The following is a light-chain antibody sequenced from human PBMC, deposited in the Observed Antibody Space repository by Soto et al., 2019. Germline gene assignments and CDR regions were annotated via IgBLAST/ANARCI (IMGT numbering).Light chain of an antibody. Sequence: EIVMTQSPATLSVSPGERATLSCRASQSVSSNLAWYQQKPGQAPRLLIYGASTRATGIPARFSGSGSGTEFTLTISSLQSEDFAVYYCQQYNNWPPTFGQGNQVEIK. CDR2: GAS. CDR1: QSVSSN. J-gene: IGKJ1*01. V-gene: IGKV3-15*01. CDR3: QQYNNWPPT.